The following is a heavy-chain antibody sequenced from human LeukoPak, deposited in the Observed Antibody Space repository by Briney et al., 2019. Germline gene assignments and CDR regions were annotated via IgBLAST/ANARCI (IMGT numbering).Heavy chain of an antibody. J-gene: IGHJ4*02. V-gene: IGHV3-21*01. CDR3: ARGESPKGCSGGSCYNDY. CDR1: GFTFSSYS. Sequence: PGGSLRLSCAASGFTFSSYSMNWVRQAPGKGLEWVSSISSSSSYIYYADSGKGRFTISRDNAKNSLYLQMNSLRAEDTAVYYCARGESPKGCSGGSCYNDYWGQGTLVTVSS. CDR2: ISSSSSYI. D-gene: IGHD2-15*01.